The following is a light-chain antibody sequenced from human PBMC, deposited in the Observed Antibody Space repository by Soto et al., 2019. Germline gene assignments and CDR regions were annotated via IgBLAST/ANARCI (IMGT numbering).Light chain of an antibody. J-gene: IGLJ1*01. Sequence: QSVLTQPASVSGSPGQSIAISCTGASSDVDTYNYVSWYQHHPGKAPKLMIYDVTNRPSGVSDRFSGSKSGNTSSLTISGLQAEDEADYYCTSYRSSTLFVFGTGTKITVL. CDR3: TSYRSSTLFV. V-gene: IGLV2-14*03. CDR1: SSDVDTYNY. CDR2: DVT.